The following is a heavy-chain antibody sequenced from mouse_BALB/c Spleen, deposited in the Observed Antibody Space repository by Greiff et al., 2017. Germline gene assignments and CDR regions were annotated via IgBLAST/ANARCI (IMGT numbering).Heavy chain of an antibody. CDR1: GFTFSSYA. CDR3: ASDGYVAWFAY. Sequence: EVQRVESGGGLVKPGGSLKISCAASGFTFSSYAMPWVRQTPGKRLEWVGTISSGGSYTYYPDSVKGRFTISRDNAKNTLYLQMSSLSSEDSAMYSCASDGYVAWFAYWGQGTLVTVSA. V-gene: IGHV5-9-3*01. J-gene: IGHJ3*01. CDR2: ISSGGSYT. D-gene: IGHD1-2*01.